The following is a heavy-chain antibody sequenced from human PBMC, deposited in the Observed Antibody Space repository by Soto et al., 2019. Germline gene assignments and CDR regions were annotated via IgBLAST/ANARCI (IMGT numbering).Heavy chain of an antibody. J-gene: IGHJ5*02. Sequence: SETLSLTCAVYGGSFSGYYWSWIRQPPGKGLEWIGEINHSGSTNYNPSLKSRVTISVDTSKNQFSLKLSSVTAADTAVYYCARSSFYCSGGSCGNWFDPWGQGTLVTVSS. CDR1: GGSFSGYY. V-gene: IGHV4-34*01. D-gene: IGHD2-15*01. CDR3: ARSSFYCSGGSCGNWFDP. CDR2: INHSGST.